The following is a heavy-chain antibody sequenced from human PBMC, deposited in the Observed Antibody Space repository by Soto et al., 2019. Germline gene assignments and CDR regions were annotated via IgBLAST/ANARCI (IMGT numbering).Heavy chain of an antibody. V-gene: IGHV4-31*03. CDR1: GGSISSGGYY. CDR3: ARHLPLSGDFWSGQPQFDY. Sequence: SETLSLTCTVSGGSISSGGYYWSWIRQHPGKGLEWIGYIYYSGSTYYNPSLKSRVTISVDTSKNQFSLKLSSVTAAATAVYYCARHLPLSGDFWSGQPQFDYWGQGTLVTVSS. J-gene: IGHJ4*02. CDR2: IYYSGST. D-gene: IGHD3-3*01.